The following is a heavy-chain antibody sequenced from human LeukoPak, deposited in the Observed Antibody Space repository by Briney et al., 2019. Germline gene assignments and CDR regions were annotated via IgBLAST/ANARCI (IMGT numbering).Heavy chain of an antibody. Sequence: SETLSLTCAVYGGSFSGYYWSWIRQPPGEGLEWIGEINHSGSTNYNPSLKSRVTISVDTSKNQFSLKLSSVTAADTAVYYCARVFGLEMATPRSGYGMDVWGQGTTVTVSS. CDR2: INHSGST. CDR1: GGSFSGYY. CDR3: ARVFGLEMATPRSGYGMDV. V-gene: IGHV4-34*01. D-gene: IGHD5-24*01. J-gene: IGHJ6*02.